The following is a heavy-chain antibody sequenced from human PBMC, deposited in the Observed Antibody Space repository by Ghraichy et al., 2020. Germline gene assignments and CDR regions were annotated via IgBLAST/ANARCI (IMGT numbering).Heavy chain of an antibody. CDR2: IYYSGST. D-gene: IGHD5-18*01. Sequence: SQTLSLTCTVSGGSISSGTYYWGWIRQPPGKGLEWIGSIYYSGSTYYNPSLKRRITMSVDTSKNQFSLKLNFVTAADTAEYYCARKRGYSYGYGYWGHGTLVTVSS. J-gene: IGHJ4*01. V-gene: IGHV4-39*01. CDR3: ARKRGYSYGYGY. CDR1: GGSISSGTYY.